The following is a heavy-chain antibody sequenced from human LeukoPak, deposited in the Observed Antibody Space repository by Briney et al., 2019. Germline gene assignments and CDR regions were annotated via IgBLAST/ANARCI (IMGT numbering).Heavy chain of an antibody. CDR2: IYYSGST. Sequence: SETLSLTCTVSGGSISSYYWSWIRQPPGKGLEWIGYIYYSGSTNYNSSLKSRVTISVDTSKNQFSLKLSSVTAADTAVYYCARESYYGSGSEGYFAYWGQGTLVTVSS. D-gene: IGHD3-10*01. V-gene: IGHV4-59*01. J-gene: IGHJ4*02. CDR1: GGSISSYY. CDR3: ARESYYGSGSEGYFAY.